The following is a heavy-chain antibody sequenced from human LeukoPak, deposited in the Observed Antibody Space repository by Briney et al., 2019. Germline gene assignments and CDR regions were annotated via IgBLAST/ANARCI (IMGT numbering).Heavy chain of an antibody. Sequence: PGGSLRLSCAASGFSFRTYAMTWVRQAPGKGLEWVSVISGGGSSTYYADSVRGRFTISRDNSKNTLYLQMNSLRAEDTAIYYCAKGKDGYHYFDYWGQGTLVTVSS. J-gene: IGHJ4*02. D-gene: IGHD5-24*01. CDR1: GFSFRTYA. CDR2: ISGGGSST. V-gene: IGHV3-23*01. CDR3: AKGKDGYHYFDY.